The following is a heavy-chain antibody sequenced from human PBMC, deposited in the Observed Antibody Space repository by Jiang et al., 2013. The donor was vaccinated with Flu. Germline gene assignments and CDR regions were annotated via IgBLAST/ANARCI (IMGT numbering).Heavy chain of an antibody. J-gene: IGHJ4*02. CDR3: ARNSSSWYAY. Sequence: WISAYNGYTNYAQKLQGRVTMTTDTSSSTAYMELRSLRSDDTAVYYCARNSSSWYAYWGQGTLVTVSS. D-gene: IGHD6-13*01. V-gene: IGHV1-18*01. CDR2: ISAYNGYT.